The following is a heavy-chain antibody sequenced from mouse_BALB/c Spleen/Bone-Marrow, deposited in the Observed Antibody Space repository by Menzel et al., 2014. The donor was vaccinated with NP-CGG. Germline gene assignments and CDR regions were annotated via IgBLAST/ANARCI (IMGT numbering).Heavy chain of an antibody. V-gene: IGHV5-6*01. Sequence: EVKVVESGGDLVKPGGSLKLPCAASGFTFSNYGMSWVRQTPDKRLEWVATISSGGSYTYFPDSVKGRFTISRDNAKNTLYLQMNSLKPEDAAMYYCARLTPDYAMDYWGQGTSVTVSS. CDR2: ISSGGSYT. CDR1: GFTFSNYG. D-gene: IGHD1-3*01. J-gene: IGHJ4*01. CDR3: ARLTPDYAMDY.